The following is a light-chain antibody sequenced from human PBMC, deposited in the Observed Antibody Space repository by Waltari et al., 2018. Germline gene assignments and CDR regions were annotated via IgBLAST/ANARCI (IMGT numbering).Light chain of an antibody. Sequence: QTVVTQEPSISVSPGGTVTLTCGLTSGSVSIIYHPSWYQQTPGQAPRTLIYSTNTRSSGVPDRFSGSILGNKAALTITGAQADDESDYHCVLYMGSGIWVFGGGTKLTVL. V-gene: IGLV8-61*01. J-gene: IGLJ3*02. CDR1: SGSVSIIYH. CDR3: VLYMGSGIWV. CDR2: STN.